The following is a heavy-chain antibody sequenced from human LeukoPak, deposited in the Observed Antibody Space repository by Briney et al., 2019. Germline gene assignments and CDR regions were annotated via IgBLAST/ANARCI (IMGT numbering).Heavy chain of an antibody. CDR1: GFTFTDSY. Sequence: GGSLRLSRGASGFTFTDSYMRSVRQAPGKGLEWVGRIKSKPDGGTTDYAAPVKGRFTISRDESANKLYLQMNGLKTEDTGVYYCTAGHYSSLWGQGTLVTVSS. CDR3: TAGHYSSL. D-gene: IGHD6-13*01. V-gene: IGHV3-15*01. J-gene: IGHJ4*02. CDR2: IKSKPDGGTT.